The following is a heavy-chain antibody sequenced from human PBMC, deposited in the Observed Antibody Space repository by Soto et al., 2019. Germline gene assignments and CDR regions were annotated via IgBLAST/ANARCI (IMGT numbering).Heavy chain of an antibody. CDR2: ISFNGDVT. CDR3: ARENGHPGHNYAMDV. D-gene: IGHD2-8*01. CDR1: GFSFSAYY. V-gene: IGHV3-11*01. Sequence: GSLRLSCAASGFSFSAYYMSWIRQAPGKGLEWVSYISFNGDVTRYSDSVEGRFTVSRDNAKKSLYLQMNSLRVEDTAVYYCARENGHPGHNYAMDVWGQGTTVTV. J-gene: IGHJ6*02.